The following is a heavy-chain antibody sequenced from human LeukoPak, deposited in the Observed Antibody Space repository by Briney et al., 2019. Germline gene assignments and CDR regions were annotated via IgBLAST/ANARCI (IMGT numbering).Heavy chain of an antibody. D-gene: IGHD6-19*01. Sequence: ASVKVSCKASGYTFTSYYMHWVRQAPGQGLEWMGIINPSGGSTSYAQKFQGRVTMTRDMSTSTVYMELSSLRSEDTAVYYCARDRRRIAVAGTSGRGYWFDPWGQGTLVTVFS. CDR3: ARDRRRIAVAGTSGRGYWFDP. J-gene: IGHJ5*02. CDR2: INPSGGST. CDR1: GYTFTSYY. V-gene: IGHV1-46*01.